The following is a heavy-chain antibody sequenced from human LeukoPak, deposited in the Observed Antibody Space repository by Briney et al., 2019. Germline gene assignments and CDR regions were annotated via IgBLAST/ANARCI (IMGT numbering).Heavy chain of an antibody. V-gene: IGHV3-53*01. CDR3: ARPGYSSGWYYYFDY. Sequence: PGGSLRLSCAVSGFTVRSNYMSWVRQAPGKGLEWVSVIYSGGSTYYADSVQGRFTISRDNAKNTLYLPMNSLRAEDTAVYYCARPGYSSGWYYYFDYWGQGTLVTVSS. D-gene: IGHD6-19*01. CDR2: IYSGGST. J-gene: IGHJ4*02. CDR1: GFTVRSNY.